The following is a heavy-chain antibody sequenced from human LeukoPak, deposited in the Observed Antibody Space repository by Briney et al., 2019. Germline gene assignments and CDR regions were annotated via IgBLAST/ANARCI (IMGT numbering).Heavy chain of an antibody. D-gene: IGHD2-2*02. Sequence: SETLSLTCAVYGGSFSGYYWSWIRQPPGKGLGWIGEINHSGSTNYNPSLKSRVTISVDTSKNQFSLKLSSVTAADTAVYYCARGQDIVVVPAAIPEKSFDYWGQGTLVTVSS. J-gene: IGHJ4*02. CDR1: GGSFSGYY. V-gene: IGHV4-34*01. CDR2: INHSGST. CDR3: ARGQDIVVVPAAIPEKSFDY.